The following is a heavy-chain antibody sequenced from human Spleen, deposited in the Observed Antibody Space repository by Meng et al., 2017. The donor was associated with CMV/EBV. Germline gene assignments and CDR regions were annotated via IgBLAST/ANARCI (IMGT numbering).Heavy chain of an antibody. D-gene: IGHD3-3*01. J-gene: IGHJ4*02. Sequence: GESLKISCGASGFTFTSYVMTWVRQAPGKGLEFVSSISGSGGSTYYTDSVKGRFTISRDDSGNTLNLQMISLRAEDTAVYYCAASKYYDFWSAYILIFDYWGQGALVTVSS. CDR1: GFTFTSYV. V-gene: IGHV3-23*01. CDR3: AASKYYDFWSAYILIFDY. CDR2: ISGSGGST.